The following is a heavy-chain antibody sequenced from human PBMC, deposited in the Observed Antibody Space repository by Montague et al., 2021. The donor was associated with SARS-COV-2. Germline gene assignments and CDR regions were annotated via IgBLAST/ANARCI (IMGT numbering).Heavy chain of an antibody. V-gene: IGHV6-1*01. CDR2: TKYTSTRYE. CDR3: ARDLYWAFDA. J-gene: IGHJ3*01. D-gene: IGHD2-8*02. Sequence: CAISGDSVSSNIAAWNWIRQSPSRGLEWLGRTKYTSTRYETYAVSVQSRITITAGTSKNQFSLHLNSVTPEDTAVYYCARDLYWAFDAWGLGATATVSA. CDR1: GDSVSSNIAA.